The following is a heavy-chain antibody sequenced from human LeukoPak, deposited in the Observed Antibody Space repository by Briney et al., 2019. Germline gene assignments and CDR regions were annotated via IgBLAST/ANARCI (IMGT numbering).Heavy chain of an antibody. CDR1: GFTFRSYW. V-gene: IGHV3-74*01. Sequence: PGGSLRLSGAASGFTFRSYWMHWVRQAQGKGLEWVSRVIRDGSFTNYADSVKGRLTISRDNAKNTLYLQMSSRRAEDTAVYFCVRDGDDFNFDYWGQGSLVTVSS. D-gene: IGHD5-24*01. CDR2: VIRDGSFT. CDR3: VRDGDDFNFDY. J-gene: IGHJ4*02.